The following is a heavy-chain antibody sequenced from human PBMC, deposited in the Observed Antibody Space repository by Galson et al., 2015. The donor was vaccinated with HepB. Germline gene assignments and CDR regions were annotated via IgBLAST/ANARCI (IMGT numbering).Heavy chain of an antibody. CDR2: IDGDGSST. V-gene: IGHV3-74*01. Sequence: SLRLSCAASGFTFRTHWMHWVRQAPGKGLVWVSRIDGDGSSTAYVDSVKGRFTISRDNAKNTLYLQMNSLKTEDTAVYYCARGTYQLPGDWGQGTLVTVSS. J-gene: IGHJ1*01. D-gene: IGHD2-2*01. CDR1: GFTFRTHW. CDR3: ARGTYQLPGD.